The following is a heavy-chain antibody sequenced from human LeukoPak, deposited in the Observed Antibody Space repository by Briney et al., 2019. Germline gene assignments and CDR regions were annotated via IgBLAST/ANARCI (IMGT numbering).Heavy chain of an antibody. CDR1: GFIFSGYW. V-gene: IGHV3-7*03. D-gene: IGHD6-13*01. J-gene: IGHJ5*02. CDR3: AKGGSSWYNWFDP. Sequence: GGSLRLSCAASGFIFSGYWMSWARQAPGKGLEWVANIKQDGSVHQYVDSVKGRFTISRDNAKNSVYLQMNSLRAEDMALYYCAKGGSSWYNWFDPWGQGTLVTVSS. CDR2: IKQDGSVH.